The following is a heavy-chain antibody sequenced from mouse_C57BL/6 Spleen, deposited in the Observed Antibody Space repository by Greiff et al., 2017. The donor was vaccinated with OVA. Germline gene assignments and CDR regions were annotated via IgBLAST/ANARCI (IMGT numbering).Heavy chain of an antibody. CDR1: GYTFTSYW. CDR2: IHPNSGST. J-gene: IGHJ4*01. V-gene: IGHV1-64*01. CDR3: ARSKLRSYAMDD. D-gene: IGHD1-1*01. Sequence: VQLQQPGAELVKPGASVKLSCKASGYTFTSYWMHWVKQRPGQGLEWIGMIHPNSGSTNYNEKFKSKATLTVDKSSSTAYMQLSSLTSEDSAVYYCARSKLRSYAMDDWGQGTSVTVSS.